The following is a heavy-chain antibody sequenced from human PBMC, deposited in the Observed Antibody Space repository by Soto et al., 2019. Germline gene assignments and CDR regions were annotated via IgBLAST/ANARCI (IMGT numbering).Heavy chain of an antibody. CDR1: GYTFTGYY. Sequence: ASVKVSCKASGYTFTGYYMHWVRQAPGRGLEWMGWINPNSGGTNYAQKFQGWVTMTRDTSISTAYMELSRLRSDDTAVYYCARGAGSSSWFGLFDPWGQGTLVTVSS. CDR2: INPNSGGT. CDR3: ARGAGSSSWFGLFDP. D-gene: IGHD6-13*01. J-gene: IGHJ5*02. V-gene: IGHV1-2*04.